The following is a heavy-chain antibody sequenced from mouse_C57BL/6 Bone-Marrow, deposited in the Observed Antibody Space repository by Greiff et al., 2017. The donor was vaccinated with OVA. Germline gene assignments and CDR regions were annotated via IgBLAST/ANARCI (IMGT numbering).Heavy chain of an antibody. CDR1: GYTFTSYW. Sequence: QVQLQQPGAELVKPGASVKLSCKASGYTFTSYWMHWVKQRPGQGLEWIGMIHPNSGSTNYNEKFKSKATLTVDKSSSTAYMQLSSQTSEDSAVYYCAYSGSSYGGHYLDYWGKGTTLTVPS. J-gene: IGHJ2*01. CDR2: IHPNSGST. CDR3: AYSGSSYGGHYLDY. D-gene: IGHD1-1*01. V-gene: IGHV1-64*01.